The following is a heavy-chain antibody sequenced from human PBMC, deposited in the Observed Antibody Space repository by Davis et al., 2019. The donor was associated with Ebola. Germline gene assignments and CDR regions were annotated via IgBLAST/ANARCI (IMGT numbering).Heavy chain of an antibody. CDR2: IYHIGSP. J-gene: IGHJ4*02. D-gene: IGHD2-15*01. CDR3: ARTFGGSSPIDY. V-gene: IGHV4-38-2*02. Sequence: PSEPLSLTCTVSNYSISSGHYWGWIRQPPGKGPAWIGSIYHIGSPSYNPSLKSRVTISVHMSKNQYSLKLSSVTAADTALYYCARTFGGSSPIDYWGQRTLVTVSS. CDR1: NYSISSGHY.